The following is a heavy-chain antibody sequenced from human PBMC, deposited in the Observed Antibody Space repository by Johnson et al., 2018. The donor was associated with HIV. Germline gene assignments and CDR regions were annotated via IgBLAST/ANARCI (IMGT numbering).Heavy chain of an antibody. CDR1: GFTFSSYW. J-gene: IGHJ3*01. CDR2: INSDGSST. Sequence: VQLVESGGGVVQPGGSLRLSCAASGFTFSSYWMHWVRQAPGKGLVWVSRINSDGSSTSYADSVKGRFTISRDNVNNSVYLQMNSLRAEDTAVYYCARAPEVWELRHPGTFDVWGQGTLVTVSS. CDR3: ARAPEVWELRHPGTFDV. D-gene: IGHD3-3*01. V-gene: IGHV3-74*02.